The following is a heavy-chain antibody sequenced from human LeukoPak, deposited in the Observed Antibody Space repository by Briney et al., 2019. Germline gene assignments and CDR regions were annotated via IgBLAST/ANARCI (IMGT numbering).Heavy chain of an antibody. V-gene: IGHV1-2*02. J-gene: IGHJ4*02. CDR1: GYTFTGYY. Sequence: ASVKVSCKASGYTFTGYYMHWVRQAPGQGLEWMGWINPNSGGTNYAQKFQGRVTMTRDTSISTAYMELSRLRSDDTAVYYCSRDYDSSGYPLDYRGQGTLVTVSS. CDR3: SRDYDSSGYPLDY. CDR2: INPNSGGT. D-gene: IGHD3-22*01.